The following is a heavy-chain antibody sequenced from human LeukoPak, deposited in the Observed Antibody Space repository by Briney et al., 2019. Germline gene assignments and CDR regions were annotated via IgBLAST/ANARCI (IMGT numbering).Heavy chain of an antibody. Sequence: SVKVSCKASGGTFSSYAISWVRQAPGQGLEWMGGIIPIFGTANYAQKFQGRVTITADESTSTAYMELSSLRSEDTAVYYCARAPERLGWFDPWGQGTLVTVSS. J-gene: IGHJ5*02. CDR3: ARAPERLGWFDP. D-gene: IGHD1-1*01. CDR2: IIPIFGTA. CDR1: GGTFSSYA. V-gene: IGHV1-69*01.